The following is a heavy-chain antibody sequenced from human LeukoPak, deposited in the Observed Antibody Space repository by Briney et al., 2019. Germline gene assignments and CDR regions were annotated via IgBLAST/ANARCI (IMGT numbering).Heavy chain of an antibody. V-gene: IGHV1-2*02. D-gene: IGHD3-3*01. Sequence: ASVKLSCKASGYTFTGYYMHWVRQAPGQGLEWMGWINPNSGGTNYAQKFQGRVTMIRDTSISTAYTELSRLRSDDTAVYYCARTNYDFWSGYFHYYYMDVWGKGTTVTVSS. CDR2: INPNSGGT. CDR1: GYTFTGYY. J-gene: IGHJ6*03. CDR3: ARTNYDFWSGYFHYYYMDV.